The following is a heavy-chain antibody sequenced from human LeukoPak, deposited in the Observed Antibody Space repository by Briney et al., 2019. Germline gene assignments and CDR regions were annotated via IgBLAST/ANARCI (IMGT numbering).Heavy chain of an antibody. CDR3: ARDRSVNWGYY. V-gene: IGHV1-2*02. J-gene: IGHJ4*02. CDR1: GYTFTGYY. CDR2: INPKSGGT. D-gene: IGHD7-27*01. Sequence: ASVKVSCKASGYTFTGYYMHWVRQAPGQGLEWMGWINPKSGGTKYAQSFQGRVTMTRDTSISTAYTELSGLRSDDTAAYYCARDRSVNWGYYWGQGTLVTVSS.